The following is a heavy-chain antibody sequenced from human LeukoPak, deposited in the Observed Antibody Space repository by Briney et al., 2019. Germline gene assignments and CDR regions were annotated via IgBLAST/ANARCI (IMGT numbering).Heavy chain of an antibody. V-gene: IGHV4-34*01. CDR3: ARGYYYYYMDV. J-gene: IGHJ6*03. Sequence: SETLSLTCAVYGGSFSGYYWSWIRQPPGKELEWSGEINHSGSTNDNPSLKSRVTISVDTSKNQFSLKLSSVTAADTAVYYCARGYYYYYMDVWGKGTTVTVSS. CDR1: GGSFSGYY. CDR2: INHSGST.